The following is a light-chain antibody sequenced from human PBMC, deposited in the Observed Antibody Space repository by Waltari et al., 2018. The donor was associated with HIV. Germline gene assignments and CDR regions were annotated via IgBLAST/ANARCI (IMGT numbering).Light chain of an antibody. CDR1: QSITKY. CDR3: QQSYNNPWT. Sequence: DIQMTQSPSSLSASVGDRVTITCRASQSITKYLNWYQQKPVTAPKHLIYATSSLQSGVPSRFSGRGSGTVFTLTIDSLQPEDFATYYCQQSYNNPWTFGQGTKVEMK. CDR2: ATS. V-gene: IGKV1-39*01. J-gene: IGKJ1*01.